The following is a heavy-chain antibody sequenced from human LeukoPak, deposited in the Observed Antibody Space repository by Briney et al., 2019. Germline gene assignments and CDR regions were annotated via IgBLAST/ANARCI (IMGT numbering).Heavy chain of an antibody. J-gene: IGHJ4*02. Sequence: GGSLRLSCAASGFTFSSYGMHWVRQAPGKGLEWVAFIRYDGSNKYYADSVKGRFTISRDNSKNTLYLQMNSLRAEDTAVYYCARDPGYSSGWSGGYFDYWGQGTLVTVSS. CDR3: ARDPGYSSGWSGGYFDY. D-gene: IGHD6-19*01. V-gene: IGHV3-30*02. CDR1: GFTFSSYG. CDR2: IRYDGSNK.